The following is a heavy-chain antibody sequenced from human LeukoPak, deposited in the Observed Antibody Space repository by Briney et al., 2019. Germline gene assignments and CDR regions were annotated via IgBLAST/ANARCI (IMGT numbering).Heavy chain of an antibody. CDR3: ARDDWYSSSWPGAFDI. Sequence: PSETLSLTCTASGGSISSYDWSWIRQPAGKGLEWIGRIYTSGSTNYNPSLKSRVTMSVDTSKNQFSLKLSSVTAADTAVYYCARDDWYSSSWPGAFDIWGQGTMVTVSS. J-gene: IGHJ3*02. V-gene: IGHV4-4*07. CDR1: GGSISSYD. CDR2: IYTSGST. D-gene: IGHD6-13*01.